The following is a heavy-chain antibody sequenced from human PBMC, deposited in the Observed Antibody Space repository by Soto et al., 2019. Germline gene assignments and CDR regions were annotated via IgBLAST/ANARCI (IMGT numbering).Heavy chain of an antibody. CDR2: IYHSGST. J-gene: IGHJ4*02. CDR3: XSRPYSSSWYLTYYFDY. CDR1: GGSISSSNW. V-gene: IGHV4-4*02. D-gene: IGHD6-13*01. Sequence: SETLSLTCAVSGGSISSSNWWSWVRQPPGKGLEWIGEIYHSGSTNYNPSLKSRVTISVDKSKNQFSLKLSSVTAADTAVYYCXSRPYSSSWYLTYYFDYWGQGTLVTVSS.